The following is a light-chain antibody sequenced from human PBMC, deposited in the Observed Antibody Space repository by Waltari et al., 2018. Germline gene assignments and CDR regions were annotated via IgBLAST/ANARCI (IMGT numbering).Light chain of an antibody. CDR2: GAS. V-gene: IGKV3-20*01. J-gene: IGKJ1*01. CDR3: QHYVRLPAT. Sequence: IVLTQSPGTLSLSPGERATLSCRASQSVGRTLAWYQLKPGQAPRLLIYGASSRATDIPDRFSGSGSGTEFSLTINRLEPEDSAVYFCQHYVRLPATFGQGTKVEIK. CDR1: QSVGRT.